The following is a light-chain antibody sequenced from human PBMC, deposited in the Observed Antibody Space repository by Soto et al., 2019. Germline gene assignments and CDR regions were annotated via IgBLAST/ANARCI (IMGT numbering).Light chain of an antibody. Sequence: EIVLTQSPATLSLSPGERATLSCRASQSVSSYLAWYQQKPGQAPRLLISDASNRATGIPARFSGSGSGTDFTLIISSLEPEDFAVYYCHQRSNWPLTFGGGTKVEIK. J-gene: IGKJ4*01. CDR2: DAS. V-gene: IGKV3-11*01. CDR3: HQRSNWPLT. CDR1: QSVSSY.